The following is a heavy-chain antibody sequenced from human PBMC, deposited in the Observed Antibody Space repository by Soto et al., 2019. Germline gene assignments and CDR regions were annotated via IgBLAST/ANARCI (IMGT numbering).Heavy chain of an antibody. V-gene: IGHV6-1*01. CDR1: GDSVSSNSAA. CDR3: ARDPNYCIRTSCYGDYYYGMDV. Sequence: SQTLSLTCAISGDSVSSNSAAWNWIRQSPSRGLEWLGRTYYRSKWYNDYAVSVKSRITINPDTSKNQFSLQLNSVTPEDTAVYYCARDPNYCIRTSCYGDYYYGMDVWGQGTTVTVSS. D-gene: IGHD2-2*01. J-gene: IGHJ6*02. CDR2: TYYRSKWYN.